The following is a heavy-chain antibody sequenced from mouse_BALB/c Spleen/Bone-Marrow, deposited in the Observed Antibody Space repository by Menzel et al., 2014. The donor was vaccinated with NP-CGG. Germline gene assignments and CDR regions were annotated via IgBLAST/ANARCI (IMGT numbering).Heavy chain of an antibody. D-gene: IGHD1-2*01. CDR2: INPSNGGT. J-gene: IGHJ3*01. CDR3: TRPYYGYVGYAY. CDR1: GYTFTSYY. Sequence: QVQLQQSGAELVKPGASVKLSCKASGYTFTSYYMYWVKQRPGQGLEWIGEINPSNGGTNFNEKFKSKATLTVDKSSRTAYMQLSSLTFEDSAIYYCTRPYYGYVGYAYWGQGTQVTVSA. V-gene: IGHV1S81*02.